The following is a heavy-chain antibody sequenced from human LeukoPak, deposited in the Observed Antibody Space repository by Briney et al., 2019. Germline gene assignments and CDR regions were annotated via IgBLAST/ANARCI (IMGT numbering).Heavy chain of an antibody. J-gene: IGHJ6*02. V-gene: IGHV3-11*01. Sequence: GGSLRLSCAASGFSFSTYYMAWIREAPGKGLEWVAFISSSTTSTYYADSVKGRFTVSRDNAKNSLSLQMSSLGGEDTGVYYFTSNMEANYHYFYGIDVWGQGTTVTVSS. CDR1: GFSFSTYY. CDR2: ISSSTTST. D-gene: IGHD1-26*01. CDR3: TSNMEANYHYFYGIDV.